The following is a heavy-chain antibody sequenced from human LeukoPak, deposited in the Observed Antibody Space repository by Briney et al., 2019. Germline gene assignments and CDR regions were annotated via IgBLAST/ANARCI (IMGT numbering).Heavy chain of an antibody. CDR2: IKGDGSVT. J-gene: IGHJ3*01. V-gene: IGHV3-74*01. CDR3: ARVLTTKQLLFDAFDV. CDR1: GFTFSNFW. Sequence: PGGSLRLSCAASGFTFSNFWMHWVRQAPGKGLVWVSRIKGDGSVTTYADSVKGRFTISRDNSKHTLFLQMSSLRAEDTAVYYCARVLTTKQLLFDAFDVWGQGTMVTVSS. D-gene: IGHD6-6*01.